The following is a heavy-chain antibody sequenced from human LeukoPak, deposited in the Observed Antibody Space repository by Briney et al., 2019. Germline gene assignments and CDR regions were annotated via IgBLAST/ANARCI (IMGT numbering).Heavy chain of an antibody. J-gene: IGHJ4*02. CDR1: GFTFSSYW. Sequence: GGSLRLSCAASGFTFSSYWMHWVRQAPGKGLVWVSRINSDGSSTSYADSVKGRFTISRDNAKNTLYLQMNSLRTEDTALYYCAKMKAAAGTRDFDYWGQGTLVTVSS. CDR3: AKMKAAAGTRDFDY. V-gene: IGHV3-74*01. D-gene: IGHD6-13*01. CDR2: INSDGSST.